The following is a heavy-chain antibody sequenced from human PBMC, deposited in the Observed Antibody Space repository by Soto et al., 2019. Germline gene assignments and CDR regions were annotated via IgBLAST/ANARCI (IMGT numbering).Heavy chain of an antibody. D-gene: IGHD3-10*01. CDR1: GFTFNDFE. J-gene: IGHJ4*02. Sequence: EVQLLESGGGLVQPGGSLRLSCGVSGFTFNDFEMNWVRQAPGKGPEWLAYIDGSGATKKYADSVRGRFTISRGNPNNSRFLQMSSLSAADTAIYYCARGFGRFNYWGQGTLVSVSS. CDR2: IDGSGATK. CDR3: ARGFGRFNY. V-gene: IGHV3-48*03.